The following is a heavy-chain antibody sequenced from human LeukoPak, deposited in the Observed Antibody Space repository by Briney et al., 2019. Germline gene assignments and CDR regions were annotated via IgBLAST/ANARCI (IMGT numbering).Heavy chain of an antibody. D-gene: IGHD3-3*01. CDR3: ARHFGYYDFWSGYTDY. V-gene: IGHV4-39*01. CDR1: AGSIISSSYY. J-gene: IGHJ4*02. Sequence: SETLSLTCTVSAGSIISSSYYWGWIRQPPGRGLEWIGSIYYSGSIYYNPSLKSRITLSVDTSKNQFSLKLSSVTAADTAVYYCARHFGYYDFWSGYTDYWAQGTLVTVSS. CDR2: IYYSGSI.